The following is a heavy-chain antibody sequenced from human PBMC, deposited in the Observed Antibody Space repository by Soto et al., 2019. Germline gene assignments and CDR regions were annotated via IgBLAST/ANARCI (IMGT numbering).Heavy chain of an antibody. D-gene: IGHD3-10*01. CDR3: ARLPGIKTFRRDX. V-gene: IGHV4-39*01. CDR1: GGSISSRSYY. CDR2: IYYSGNT. J-gene: IGHJ4*02. Sequence: SETLSLTFSVSGGSISSRSYYWGWIRQPPGKGLEWIGSIYYSGNTYYNPSLKSRVTIFVDTSRNQFSLKVNSVTAADTAVYFCARLPGIKTFRRDXWGQGTLVTGSX.